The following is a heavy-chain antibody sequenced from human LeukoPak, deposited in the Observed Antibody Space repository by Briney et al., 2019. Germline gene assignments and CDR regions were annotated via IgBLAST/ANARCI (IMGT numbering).Heavy chain of an antibody. V-gene: IGHV4-4*02. CDR2: IYHSGST. J-gene: IGHJ6*04. Sequence: SETLSLTCAVSGGSISSSNWWSWVRLPPGKGLEWIGEIYHSGSTNYNPSLKSRVTISVDKSKNQFSLKLSSVTAADTAVYYCARVRIAAAGTSPDYYYYGMDVWGKGTTVTVSS. D-gene: IGHD6-13*01. CDR1: GGSISSSNW. CDR3: ARVRIAAAGTSPDYYYYGMDV.